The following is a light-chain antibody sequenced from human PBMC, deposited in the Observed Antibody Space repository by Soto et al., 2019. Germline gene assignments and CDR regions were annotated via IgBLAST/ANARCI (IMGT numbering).Light chain of an antibody. CDR1: QSVSGN. CDR2: GAS. V-gene: IGKV3-15*01. CDR3: QQYNNWPL. Sequence: EIVMTQSPATLSVSPGERATLSCRASQSVSGNLAWYQQKPGQAPRLLIYGASTRATGIPARFSGSGSGTEFTLTISSLHSEDFAVYYCQQYNNWPLFGQGTKVEIK. J-gene: IGKJ1*01.